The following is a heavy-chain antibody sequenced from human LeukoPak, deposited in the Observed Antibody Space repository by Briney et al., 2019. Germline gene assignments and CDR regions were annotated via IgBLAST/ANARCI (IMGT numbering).Heavy chain of an antibody. V-gene: IGHV4-59*01. D-gene: IGHD3-3*01. J-gene: IGHJ5*02. Sequence: KTSETLSLTCTVAGGSISIYYWSWIRQPPGKGLEWIGYIYYSGSTNYNPSLKSRVTISVDTSKNQFSLKLSSVTAADTAVYYCASGKDFWSGYYQFDPWGQGTLVTVSS. CDR1: GGSISIYY. CDR3: ASGKDFWSGYYQFDP. CDR2: IYYSGST.